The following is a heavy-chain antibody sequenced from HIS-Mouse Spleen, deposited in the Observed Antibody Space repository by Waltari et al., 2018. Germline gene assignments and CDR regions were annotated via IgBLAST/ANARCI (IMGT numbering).Heavy chain of an antibody. CDR2: ISWDGGST. J-gene: IGHJ4*02. CDR1: GCTFDDYT. CDR3: AKAKGLLMVYDY. D-gene: IGHD2-8*01. V-gene: IGHV3-43*01. Sequence: EVRLVESGGVVVRLGGSLRPPCAASGCTFDDYTMHWVRQAPGKGLEWVSLISWDGGSTYYADSVKGRFTISRDNSKNSLYLQMNSLRTEDSALYYCAKAKGLLMVYDYWGQGTLVTVSS.